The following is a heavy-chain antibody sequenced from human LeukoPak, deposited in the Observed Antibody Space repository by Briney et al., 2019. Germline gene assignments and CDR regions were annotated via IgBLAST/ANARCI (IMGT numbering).Heavy chain of an antibody. J-gene: IGHJ2*01. CDR1: GGSISGYY. V-gene: IGHV4-59*01. CDR3: ARGYGSYFWYFDL. CDR2: IYYSGST. D-gene: IGHD1-26*01. Sequence: SETLSLACTVSGGSISGYYWSWIRQPPGKGLEWIGYIYYSGSTNYNPSLKSRVTISVDTSKNQFSLKLSSVTAADTAVYYCARGYGSYFWYFDLWGRGTLVTVSS.